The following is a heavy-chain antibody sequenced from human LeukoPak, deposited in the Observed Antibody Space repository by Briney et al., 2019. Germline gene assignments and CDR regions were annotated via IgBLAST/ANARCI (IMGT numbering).Heavy chain of an antibody. J-gene: IGHJ4*02. CDR3: ARGLTLLGYCSSTSCLMSY. Sequence: PGGSLRLSCAVSGFTLSSYWMHWVRQAPGKGLVWVSRIDSDGSTTDYADSVKGRFTISRDNANNTLYLQMNSLRAEDAGVYYCARGLTLLGYCSSTSCLMSYWGQGTLVTVSS. D-gene: IGHD2-2*01. V-gene: IGHV3-74*01. CDR1: GFTLSSYW. CDR2: IDSDGSTT.